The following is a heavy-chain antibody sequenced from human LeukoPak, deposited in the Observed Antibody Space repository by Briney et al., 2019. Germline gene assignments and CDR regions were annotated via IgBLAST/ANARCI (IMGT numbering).Heavy chain of an antibody. Sequence: SETLSLTCAVYGGSFSGYYWSWIRQSPGKGLEWIGEINHSGSTNYNPSLKSRVTISVDTSKNQFSLKMSSVTAADTAVYYCARESRGGPFDYWGQGTLVTVSS. CDR2: INHSGST. D-gene: IGHD3-16*01. CDR3: ARESRGGPFDY. V-gene: IGHV4-34*01. J-gene: IGHJ4*02. CDR1: GGSFSGYY.